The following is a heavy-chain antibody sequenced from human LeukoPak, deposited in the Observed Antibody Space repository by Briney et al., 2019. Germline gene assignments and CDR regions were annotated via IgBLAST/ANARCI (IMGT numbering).Heavy chain of an antibody. CDR3: ARGKTMVYCGGDCYRFDN. Sequence: ASVKVSCKASGYTFTGYYMHWVRRAPGQGLEWMGWINPNSGGTNYAQKFQGRVTMTRDTSISTAYMELSRLLSGDTAVYYCARGKTMVYCGGDCYRFDNWGQGALVTVSS. J-gene: IGHJ4*02. CDR2: INPNSGGT. D-gene: IGHD2-21*02. V-gene: IGHV1-2*02. CDR1: GYTFTGYY.